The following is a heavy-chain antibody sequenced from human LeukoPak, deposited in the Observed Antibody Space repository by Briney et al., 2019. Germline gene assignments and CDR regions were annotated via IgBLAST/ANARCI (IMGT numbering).Heavy chain of an antibody. J-gene: IGHJ3*02. D-gene: IGHD3-3*01. CDR2: INHSGST. V-gene: IGHV4-34*01. CDR1: GGSFSGYY. CDR3: ARRLEWLLWPNAFDI. Sequence: SETLSLTCAVYGGSFSGYYWSWIRKPPGKGLEWIGEINHSGSTNYNPSLKSRVTISVDTSKNQFSLKLSSVTAADTAVYYCARRLEWLLWPNAFDIWGQGTMVTVSS.